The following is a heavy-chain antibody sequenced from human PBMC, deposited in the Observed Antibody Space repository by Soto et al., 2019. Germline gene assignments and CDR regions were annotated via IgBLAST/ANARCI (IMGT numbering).Heavy chain of an antibody. V-gene: IGHV3-73*02. CDR3: ARLWSEREPNFDS. D-gene: IGHD1-26*01. CDR2: IRSKANSYAT. CDR1: GYTFSDSA. J-gene: IGHJ4*02. Sequence: EVQLVESGGGLVQPGGSLKLSCAASGYTFSDSAMHWVRQASGKGLEWVGRIRSKANSYATVYAASVKGRFTISRDDSKNTAYLQMNSLKTEDTAVYYCARLWSEREPNFDSWGQGTLFSVSS.